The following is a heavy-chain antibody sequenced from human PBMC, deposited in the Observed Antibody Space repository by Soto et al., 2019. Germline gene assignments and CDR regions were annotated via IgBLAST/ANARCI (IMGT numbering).Heavy chain of an antibody. J-gene: IGHJ4*02. Sequence: EGSLRLSCAASGFTFSSYGMHWVRQAPGKGLEWVAVISYDGSNKYYADSVKGRFTISRDNSKNTLYLQMNSLRAEDTAVYYCAKDEGGSYEPYYFDYWGQGTLVTVSS. CDR3: AKDEGGSYEPYYFDY. V-gene: IGHV3-30*18. CDR2: ISYDGSNK. CDR1: GFTFSSYG. D-gene: IGHD1-26*01.